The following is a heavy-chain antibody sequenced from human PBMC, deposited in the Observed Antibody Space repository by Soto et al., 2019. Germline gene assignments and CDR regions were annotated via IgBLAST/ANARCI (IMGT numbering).Heavy chain of an antibody. V-gene: IGHV1-18*01. CDR2: INTCNGNT. D-gene: IGHD3-10*01. CDR3: TGAGSAPYYYYCMDA. CDR1: GYTFTTYG. Sequence: QVQLEQSAPEVKKPGASVKVSCKASGYTFTTYGISWVRQAPGQGLEWRGWINTCNGNTNDAQNLQGRGIMTADTSKSTAYRELRSLRSDDTAIYYCTGAGSAPYYYYCMDAWGQGTTVTVSS. J-gene: IGHJ6*02.